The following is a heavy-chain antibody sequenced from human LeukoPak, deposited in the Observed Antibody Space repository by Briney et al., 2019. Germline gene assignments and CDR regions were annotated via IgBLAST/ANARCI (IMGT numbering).Heavy chain of an antibody. V-gene: IGHV1-18*01. Sequence: GASVKVSCKASGYTFTSYGISWVRQAPGQGLEWMRWISAYNGNTNYAQKLQGRVTMTTDTSTSTAYMELRSLRSDDTAVYYCARDVMVRGPYYYYYGMDVWGQGTTVTVSS. CDR2: ISAYNGNT. CDR3: ARDVMVRGPYYYYYGMDV. D-gene: IGHD3-10*01. J-gene: IGHJ6*02. CDR1: GYTFTSYG.